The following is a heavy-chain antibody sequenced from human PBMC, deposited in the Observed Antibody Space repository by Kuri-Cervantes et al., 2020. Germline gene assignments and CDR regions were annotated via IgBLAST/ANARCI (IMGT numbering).Heavy chain of an antibody. V-gene: IGHV1-18*01. CDR3: ARSRVAASPFDY. D-gene: IGHD6-6*01. CDR2: ISAYNGNT. Sequence: ASVKVSCKASGYTFTRYAMHWVRQAPGQGLEWMGCISAYNGNTNYAQKLQGRVTMTTDTSTSTAYMELSSLRSDDTAVYYCARSRVAASPFDYWGQGTLVTVSS. CDR1: GYTFTRYA. J-gene: IGHJ4*02.